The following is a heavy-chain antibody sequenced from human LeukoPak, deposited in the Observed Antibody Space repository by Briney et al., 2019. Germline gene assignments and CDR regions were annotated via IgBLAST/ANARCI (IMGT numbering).Heavy chain of an antibody. D-gene: IGHD1-26*01. CDR3: ATGHGGSYGIRYPPDAFDI. CDR2: INPNSGGT. Sequence: EASVKVSCKASGYTFTGYYMHWVRQAPGQGLEWMGWINPNSGGTNYAQKFQGRVTMTEDTSTDTAYMELSSLRSEDTAVYYCATGHGGSYGIRYPPDAFDIWGQGTMVTVSS. V-gene: IGHV1-2*02. CDR1: GYTFTGYY. J-gene: IGHJ3*02.